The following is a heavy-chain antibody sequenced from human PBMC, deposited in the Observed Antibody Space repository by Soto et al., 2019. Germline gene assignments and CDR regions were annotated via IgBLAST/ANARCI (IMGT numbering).Heavy chain of an antibody. Sequence: GGSLRLSCAASGFTFSSYGMHWVRQAPGKGLEWVAVIWYDGSNKYYADSVKGRFTISRDNSKNTLYLQMNSLRAEDTAVYYCARGLGIVQEVDYWGQGTLVTVSS. D-gene: IGHD3-22*01. CDR2: IWYDGSNK. CDR3: ARGLGIVQEVDY. J-gene: IGHJ4*02. V-gene: IGHV3-33*01. CDR1: GFTFSSYG.